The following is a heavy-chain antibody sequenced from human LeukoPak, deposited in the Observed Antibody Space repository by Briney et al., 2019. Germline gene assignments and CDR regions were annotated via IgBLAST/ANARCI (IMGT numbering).Heavy chain of an antibody. D-gene: IGHD3-3*01. CDR2: ITPIFGTT. CDR3: ARQGGTTIFGVAHPGGAFDI. Sequence: SVKVSCKASGYTFTSYAISWVRQAPGQGLEWLGGITPIFGTTKYAQKVQGRVTMSTDESRTTAYMELRSLISEDSAVYYCARQGGTTIFGVAHPGGAFDIWGQGTMVTVSS. CDR1: GYTFTSYA. J-gene: IGHJ3*02. V-gene: IGHV1-69*05.